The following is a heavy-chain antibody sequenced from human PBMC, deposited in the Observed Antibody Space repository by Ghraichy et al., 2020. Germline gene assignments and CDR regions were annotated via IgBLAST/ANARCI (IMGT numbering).Heavy chain of an antibody. CDR3: ASFKVVVVPSKY. Sequence: GGSLRLSCAASGFTFSNYDMSWVRQALGKGLEWVSSISNSGSRTYYADSVKGRFTISRDNSKNTLYLQMNSLVVEDTAVYYCASFKVVVVPSKYWGQGTPVTVSS. D-gene: IGHD3-22*01. CDR2: ISNSGSRT. V-gene: IGHV3-23*01. J-gene: IGHJ4*02. CDR1: GFTFSNYD.